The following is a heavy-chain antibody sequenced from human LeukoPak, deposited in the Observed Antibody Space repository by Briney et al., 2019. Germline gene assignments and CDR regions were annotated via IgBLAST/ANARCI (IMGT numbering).Heavy chain of an antibody. J-gene: IGHJ3*02. D-gene: IGHD3-10*01. CDR2: ISSSSSTI. CDR3: ASGSGTYYRAFDI. V-gene: IGHV3-48*01. Sequence: GGSLRLSCAASGFPFNIYGMNWVRRAPEEGLEWVSYISSSSSTIYYADSVKGRFTISRDNAKNSLYLQMNSLRAEDTAVYYCASGSGTYYRAFDIWGQGTMVTVSS. CDR1: GFPFNIYG.